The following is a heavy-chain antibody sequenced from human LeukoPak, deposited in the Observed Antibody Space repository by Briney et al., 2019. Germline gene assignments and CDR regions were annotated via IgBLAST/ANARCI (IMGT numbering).Heavy chain of an antibody. D-gene: IGHD2-15*01. CDR2: ISHSGST. CDR3: ARAYYVVVAAAFDY. Sequence: SETLSLTCAVYGGSFSGYYWSWIRQPPGKGLEWIGEISHSGSTNYNPSLKSRVTISVDTSKNQFSLKLSSVTAADTAVYYCARAYYVVVAAAFDYWGQGTLVTVSS. V-gene: IGHV4-34*01. CDR1: GGSFSGYY. J-gene: IGHJ4*02.